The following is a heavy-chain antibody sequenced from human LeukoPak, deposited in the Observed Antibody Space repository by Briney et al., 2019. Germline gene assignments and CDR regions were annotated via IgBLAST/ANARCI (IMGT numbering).Heavy chain of an antibody. D-gene: IGHD1-26*01. CDR2: INHSGST. CDR1: GGSLSGYY. CDR3: ARYFIVGSQPINDAFDI. V-gene: IGHV4-34*01. J-gene: IGHJ3*02. Sequence: PSETLSPTCAVYGGSLSGYYWSWIRQPPGKGLEWIGEINHSGSTNYSPSLKSRVTVSVDTSKNQFSLKLSSVTAADTAVYYCARYFIVGSQPINDAFDIWGQGTMVTVSS.